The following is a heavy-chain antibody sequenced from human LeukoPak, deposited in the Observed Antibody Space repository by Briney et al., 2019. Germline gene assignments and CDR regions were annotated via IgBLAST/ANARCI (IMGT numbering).Heavy chain of an antibody. V-gene: IGHV4-34*01. CDR3: ATQQQPAYFDY. CDR1: GGSFSGYY. D-gene: IGHD6-13*01. Sequence: PSETLSLTCAVYGGSFSGYYWSWIRQPPGKGLEWIGEINHSGSTNYNPSLTSRVTISVDTSKNQFSLKLSSVTAADTAVYYCATQQQPAYFDYWGQGTLVTVSS. J-gene: IGHJ4*02. CDR2: INHSGST.